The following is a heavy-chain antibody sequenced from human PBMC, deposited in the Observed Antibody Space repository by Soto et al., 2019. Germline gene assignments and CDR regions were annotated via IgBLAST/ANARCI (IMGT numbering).Heavy chain of an antibody. J-gene: IGHJ6*02. V-gene: IGHV1-3*01. Sequence: ASVKVSCKASGYTFTSHAMHWVRQAPGQRLEWMGWINAGNGNTKYSQKFQGRVTITRDTSASTAYMELSSLRSEDTAVYYCASTGYGSGSYYNGTAPYYYYGMDVWGQGTTVTVS. D-gene: IGHD3-10*01. CDR2: INAGNGNT. CDR1: GYTFTSHA. CDR3: ASTGYGSGSYYNGTAPYYYYGMDV.